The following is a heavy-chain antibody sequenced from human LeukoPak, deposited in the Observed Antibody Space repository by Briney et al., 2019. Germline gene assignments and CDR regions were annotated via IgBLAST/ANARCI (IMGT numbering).Heavy chain of an antibody. CDR1: GFTFSSYG. V-gene: IGHV3-21*01. D-gene: IGHD4-23*01. Sequence: GGSLRLSCAASGFTFSSYGMSWVRQAPGKGLEWVSSISSSSSYIYYADSVKGRFTISRDNAKNSLYLQMNSLRAEDTAVYYCARGKDYGGVFDYWGQGTLVTVSS. CDR2: ISSSSSYI. CDR3: ARGKDYGGVFDY. J-gene: IGHJ4*02.